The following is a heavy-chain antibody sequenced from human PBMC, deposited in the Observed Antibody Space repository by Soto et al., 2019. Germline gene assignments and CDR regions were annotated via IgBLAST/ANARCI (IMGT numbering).Heavy chain of an antibody. Sequence: QVQLQESGPGLVKPSQTLSLTCTVSGGSISSGDYYWSWIRQPPGKGLEWIGYIYYSGSTYYNPSLKSRVTISVDTSKNQFSLKLSSVTAADTAVYYCARDVTIEDYYYGMDVWGQGTTVTVSS. D-gene: IGHD2-15*01. CDR1: GGSISSGDYY. CDR3: ARDVTIEDYYYGMDV. J-gene: IGHJ6*02. V-gene: IGHV4-30-4*01. CDR2: IYYSGST.